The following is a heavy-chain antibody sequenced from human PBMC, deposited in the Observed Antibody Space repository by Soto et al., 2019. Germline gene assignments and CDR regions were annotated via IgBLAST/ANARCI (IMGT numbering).Heavy chain of an antibody. Sequence: SETLALTFAVPSGSISSSNWWSWVRQPPGKGLEWIGEIYHSGSTNYNPSLKSRVTISVDKSKNQFSLKLSSVTAADTAVYYCARGRRVATIDYWGQGTLVTVSS. J-gene: IGHJ4*02. CDR1: SGSISSSNW. CDR3: ARGRRVATIDY. V-gene: IGHV4-4*02. D-gene: IGHD5-12*01. CDR2: IYHSGST.